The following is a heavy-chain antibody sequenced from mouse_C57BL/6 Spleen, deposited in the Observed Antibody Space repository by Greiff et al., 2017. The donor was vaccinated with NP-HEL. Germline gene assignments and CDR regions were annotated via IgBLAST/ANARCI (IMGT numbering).Heavy chain of an antibody. CDR1: GYTFTDYE. CDR2: IDPETGGT. V-gene: IGHV1-15*01. D-gene: IGHD2-5*01. CDR3: AREEYSNFGDY. Sequence: QVQLQQSGAELVRPGASVTLSCKASGYTFTDYEMHWVKQTPVHGLEWIGAIDPETGGTAYNQKFKGKAILTADKSSSTAYMELRSLTSEDSAVYYCAREEYSNFGDYWGQGTSVTVSS. J-gene: IGHJ4*01.